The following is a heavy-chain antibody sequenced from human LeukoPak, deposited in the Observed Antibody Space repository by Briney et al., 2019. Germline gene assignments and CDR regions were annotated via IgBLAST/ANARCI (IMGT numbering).Heavy chain of an antibody. D-gene: IGHD2-15*01. CDR3: AKCGVAYYYGMDV. Sequence: PGGSLRLSCAASGFTFSSYGMHWVRQAPGKGLEWVSAISGSGGSTYYADSVKGRFTISRDNSKNTLYLQMNSLRAEDTAVYYCAKCGVAYYYGMDVWGQGTTVTVSS. CDR1: GFTFSSYG. J-gene: IGHJ6*02. V-gene: IGHV3-23*01. CDR2: ISGSGGST.